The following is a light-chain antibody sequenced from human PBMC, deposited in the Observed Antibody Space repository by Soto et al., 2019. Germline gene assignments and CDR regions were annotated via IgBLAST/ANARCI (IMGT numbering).Light chain of an antibody. V-gene: IGLV2-14*01. CDR1: SSDVGGYNY. CDR2: DVS. Sequence: QSALTQPPSVSGSPGQSITISCTGTSSDVGGYNYVSWYQQHPGKAPKLMIYDVSNRPSGVSNRFSGSKSGNTASLTVSGLQAEDEADYYCSSYTSSSTPCVFGGGTKVTVL. CDR3: SSYTSSSTPCV. J-gene: IGLJ2*01.